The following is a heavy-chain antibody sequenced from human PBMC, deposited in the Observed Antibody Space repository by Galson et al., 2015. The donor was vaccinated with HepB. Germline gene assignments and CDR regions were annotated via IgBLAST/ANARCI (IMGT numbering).Heavy chain of an antibody. Sequence: SVKVSCKASGGTFSSYAISWVRQAPGQGLEWMGGIIPIFGTANYAQKFQGRVTITADESTSTAYMELSSLRSEDTAVYYCAREGTVTHGADYWGQGTLVTVSS. J-gene: IGHJ4*02. CDR2: IIPIFGTA. V-gene: IGHV1-69*13. D-gene: IGHD4-17*01. CDR1: GGTFSSYA. CDR3: AREGTVTHGADY.